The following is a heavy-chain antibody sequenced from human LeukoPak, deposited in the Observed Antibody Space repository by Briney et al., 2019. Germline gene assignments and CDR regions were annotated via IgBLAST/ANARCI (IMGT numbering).Heavy chain of an antibody. V-gene: IGHV1-8*01. J-gene: IGHJ6*02. CDR2: MNPNSGNT. CDR3: ARGDIVVVPAANPHYYYYGMDV. CDR1: GYTFTSYD. Sequence: GASVKVSCKASGYTFTSYDINWVRQATGQGLEWMGWMNPNSGNTGYAQKFQGRVTMTRNTSISTAYMELSSLRSEDTAVYYCARGDIVVVPAANPHYYYYGMDVWGQGTTVTVSS. D-gene: IGHD2-2*01.